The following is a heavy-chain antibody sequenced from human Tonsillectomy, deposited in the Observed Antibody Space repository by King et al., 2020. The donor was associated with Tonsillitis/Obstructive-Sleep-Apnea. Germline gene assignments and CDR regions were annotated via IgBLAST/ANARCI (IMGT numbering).Heavy chain of an antibody. CDR2: INHSGST. D-gene: IGHD2-2*01. V-gene: IGHV4-34*01. J-gene: IGHJ5*02. CDR1: GGSFRGYY. CDR3: AREYCSSTSCSPPDWFDP. Sequence: VQLQQWGAGLLKPSETLSLTCAVYGGSFRGYYWSWIRQPPGKGLEWFGEINHSGSTNYNPSLKSRVTISVDTSKNQFSLKLSSVTAADTAVYYCAREYCSSTSCSPPDWFDPWGQGTLVTVSS.